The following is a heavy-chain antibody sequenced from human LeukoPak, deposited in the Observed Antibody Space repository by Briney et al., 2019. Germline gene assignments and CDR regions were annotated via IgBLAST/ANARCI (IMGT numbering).Heavy chain of an antibody. Sequence: SETLSLTCTVSGGSISSYYWSWIRQPPGKGLEWIGYIYYSGSTNYNPSLKSRVTISVDTSKNQFSLKLSSVTAADTAVYYCATLIAAPGSADYWGQGTLVTASS. CDR2: IYYSGST. J-gene: IGHJ4*02. CDR1: GGSISSYY. D-gene: IGHD6-13*01. CDR3: ATLIAAPGSADY. V-gene: IGHV4-59*08.